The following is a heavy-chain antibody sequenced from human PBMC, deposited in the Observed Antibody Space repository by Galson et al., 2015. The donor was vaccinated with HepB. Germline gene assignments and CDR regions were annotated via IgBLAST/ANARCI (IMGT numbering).Heavy chain of an antibody. CDR3: ASPIHYYDSSGPYDY. J-gene: IGHJ4*02. V-gene: IGHV3-30*02. CDR2: IRYDGSNK. D-gene: IGHD3-22*01. Sequence: SLRLSCAASGFTFSSPGMHWVRQAPGKGLEWVAFIRYDGSNKYYADSVKGRFTISRDNSKNTLYLQMSSLRAEDTAVYYCASPIHYYDSSGPYDYWGQGTLVTVSS. CDR1: GFTFSSPG.